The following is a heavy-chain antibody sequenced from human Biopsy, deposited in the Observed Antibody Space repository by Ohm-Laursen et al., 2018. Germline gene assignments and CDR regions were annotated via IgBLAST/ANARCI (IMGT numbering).Heavy chain of an antibody. CDR3: ARDVKRYCSGTSCYSGYFGMDV. V-gene: IGHV4-61*01. CDR2: VYYSGTT. D-gene: IGHD2-2*01. CDR1: GGSVSDSFHF. Sequence: SQTLSLTWPVSGGSVSDSFHFWSWIRQPPGKGLEWIGDVYYSGTTNYNPSLKSRLTISVDTSKNQFSLNLSSVTAADTAVYFCARDVKRYCSGTSCYSGYFGMDVWGQGTTVTVS. J-gene: IGHJ6*02.